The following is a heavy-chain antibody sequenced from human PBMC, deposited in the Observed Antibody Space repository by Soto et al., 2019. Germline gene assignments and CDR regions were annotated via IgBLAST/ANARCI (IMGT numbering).Heavy chain of an antibody. V-gene: IGHV3-7*03. D-gene: IGHD1-1*01. CDR2: INQDGSEK. Sequence: GSLRLSCPPSGSTFSSYWMTWVRQAPGKGPEWVANINQDGSEKYYVDSVRGRFTVFRDNAKNSLFLQMNSLRAEDTAVYYCASRPSAVVYHAVLEYWGQGTLVTVSS. CDR1: GSTFSSYW. CDR3: ASRPSAVVYHAVLEY. J-gene: IGHJ4*02.